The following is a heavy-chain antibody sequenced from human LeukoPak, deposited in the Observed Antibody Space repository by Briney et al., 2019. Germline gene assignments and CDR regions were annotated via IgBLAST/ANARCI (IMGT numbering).Heavy chain of an antibody. CDR2: IIPIFGTA. D-gene: IGHD3-3*01. CDR3: ARGPHGVVHMYYYYYMDV. J-gene: IGHJ6*03. CDR1: GGTFSSYA. V-gene: IGHV1-69*06. Sequence: SVKVSCKASGGTFSSYAISWVRQAPGQGLEWMGGIIPIFGTANYAQKFQGRVTITADKSTCTAYMELSSLRSEDTAVYYCARGPHGVVHMYYYYYMDVWGKGTTVTVSS.